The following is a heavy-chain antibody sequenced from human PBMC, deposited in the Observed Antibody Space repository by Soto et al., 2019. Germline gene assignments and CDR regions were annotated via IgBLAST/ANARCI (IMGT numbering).Heavy chain of an antibody. CDR3: TKDIRASGSYFDYYYYGMDV. CDR2: ISWDGGST. J-gene: IGHJ6*02. V-gene: IGHV3-43*01. D-gene: IGHD3-10*01. CDR1: GFTFRSYA. Sequence: GGSLRLSCAASGFTFRSYAMSWVRQSPGKGMDWVSLISWDGGSTYYADSVKGRLTISRDNSKNSLYLQINSLRTGDTALFYCTKDIRASGSYFDYYYYGMDVWGQGTTVTVSS.